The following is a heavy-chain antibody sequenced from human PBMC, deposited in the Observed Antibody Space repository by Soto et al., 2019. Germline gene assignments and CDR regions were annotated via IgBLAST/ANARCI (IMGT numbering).Heavy chain of an antibody. J-gene: IGHJ4*02. V-gene: IGHV5-51*01. CDR2: IYPGDSDT. CDR3: ARHDHTHSANSDPLDY. Sequence: GESLKISCKGSGYSFTSYWIGWVRQMPGKGLEWMGIIYPGDSDTRYSPSFQGQVTISADKSISTAYLQWSSLKASDTAMYYCARHDHTHSANSDPLDYWGQGTLVTVSS. CDR1: GYSFTSYW. D-gene: IGHD1-26*01.